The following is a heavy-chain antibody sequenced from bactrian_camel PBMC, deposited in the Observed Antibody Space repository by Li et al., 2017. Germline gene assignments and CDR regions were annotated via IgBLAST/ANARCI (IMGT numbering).Heavy chain of an antibody. J-gene: IGHJ4*01. D-gene: IGHD4*01. CDR2: ISSGSAIT. Sequence: QVQLVESGGGLVQPGGSLRLSCAASGFTFSSYWMYWVRQAPGKGLEWVSSISSGSAITYYADSVMGRFTISRDNAKNTVYLQMDSLKPEDTAMYYCAANSVCLPGSIATIDSVCDYSYSGQGTQVTVS. CDR3: AANSVCLPGSIATIDSVCDYSY. CDR1: GFTFSSYW. V-gene: IGHV3S1*01.